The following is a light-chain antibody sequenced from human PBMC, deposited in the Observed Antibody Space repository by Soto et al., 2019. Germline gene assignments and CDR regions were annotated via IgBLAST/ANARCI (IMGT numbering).Light chain of an antibody. CDR1: ESVTDY. J-gene: IGKJ1*01. CDR3: QQRSDWPWT. Sequence: EIVLTQSPATLSLSPGERGTLSCRAGESVTDYLAWYQQKPGQAPRLLVYDVSNRAAGIPTRFSGGGSGTDFTLTISNVEPEDFAVYYCQQRSDWPWTFGQGTKVDI. CDR2: DVS. V-gene: IGKV3-11*01.